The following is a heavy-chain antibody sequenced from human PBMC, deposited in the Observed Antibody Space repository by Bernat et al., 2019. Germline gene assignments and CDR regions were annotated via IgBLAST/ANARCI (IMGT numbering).Heavy chain of an antibody. CDR1: GFTFVSYW. D-gene: IGHD3-22*01. CDR3: ARDRYYDSSGYHTAVDY. CDR2: ITSDVSST. Sequence: EGRRGEAGGGLVRPGGCLRLSCAASGFTFVSYWMHWVRQAPGNGLVWVSRITSDVSSTSYADSVRGRFTIYRDTAKNTLYLQMNSLRAEETAVYYCARDRYYDSSGYHTAVDYWGQGTLVTVSS. V-gene: IGHV3-74*01. J-gene: IGHJ4*02.